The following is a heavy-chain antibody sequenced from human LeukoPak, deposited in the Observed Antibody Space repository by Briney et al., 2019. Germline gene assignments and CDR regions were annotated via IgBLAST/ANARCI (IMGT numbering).Heavy chain of an antibody. Sequence: PGGSLRLSCAASGFTFSTYAMSWVRQAPGMGLEWDSSISNNGGDTYYADSVKGRLTISRDNSKNTLYLQINSLRAEDTAMYYCAKSMSTFYRGFFDYWGQGTLVSVSS. CDR3: AKSMSTFYRGFFDY. J-gene: IGHJ4*02. CDR1: GFTFSTYA. V-gene: IGHV3-23*01. D-gene: IGHD5/OR15-5a*01. CDR2: ISNNGGDT.